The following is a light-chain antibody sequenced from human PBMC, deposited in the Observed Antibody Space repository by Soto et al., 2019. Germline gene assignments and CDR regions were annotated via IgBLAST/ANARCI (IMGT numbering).Light chain of an antibody. CDR2: RSS. CDR3: QQYGRSPWT. CDR1: QSLSSSY. V-gene: IGKV3-20*01. J-gene: IGKJ1*01. Sequence: ESVLTQSPSSLSLSPGESATLSCRASQSLSSSYLAWYQQKAGQPPRLLMFRSSDRAAGIPDRFSGSGSGTDFTLTISRLEPEDFAVYYCQQYGRSPWTFGQGTKVDIK.